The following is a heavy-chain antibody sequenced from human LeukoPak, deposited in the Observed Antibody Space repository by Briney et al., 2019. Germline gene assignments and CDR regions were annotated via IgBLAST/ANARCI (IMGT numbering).Heavy chain of an antibody. V-gene: IGHV3-49*04. CDR3: TGSYYDLWSGYYYFDY. CDR1: GFTFSSYS. CDR2: IRSKAYGGTT. Sequence: GGSLRLSCAASGFTFSSYSMNWVRQAPGKGLEWVGFIRSKAYGGTTEYAASAKGRFTISRDDSKSIAYLQMNSLKTEDTAVYYCTGSYYDLWSGYYYFDYWGQGTLVTVSS. J-gene: IGHJ4*02. D-gene: IGHD3-3*01.